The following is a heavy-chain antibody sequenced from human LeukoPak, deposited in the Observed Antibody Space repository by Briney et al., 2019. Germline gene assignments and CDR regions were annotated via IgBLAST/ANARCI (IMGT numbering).Heavy chain of an antibody. D-gene: IGHD6-19*01. CDR2: FDPEDGET. Sequence: ASVKVSCKVSGYTLTELSMHWVRQAPGKGLEWMGGFDPEDGETIYAQKFQGRVTMTEDTSTDTAYMELSSLRSEDTAVYYCARDHPPYSSGWSSGDRPGYFDLWGRGTLVTVSS. V-gene: IGHV1-24*01. J-gene: IGHJ2*01. CDR3: ARDHPPYSSGWSSGDRPGYFDL. CDR1: GYTLTELS.